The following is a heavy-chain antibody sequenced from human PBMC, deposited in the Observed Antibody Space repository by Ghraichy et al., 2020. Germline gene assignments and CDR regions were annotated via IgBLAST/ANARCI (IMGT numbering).Heavy chain of an antibody. D-gene: IGHD2-21*02. J-gene: IGHJ6*02. Sequence: GGSLRLSCAASGFTFSSYEMNWVRQAPGKGLEWVSYISSSGSTIYYAESVKGRFTISRDNAKNSLYLQMNSLRAEDTAVYYCARDAGVSTVTSSLLFTYYYYGMDVWGQGTTVTVSS. CDR1: GFTFSSYE. CDR2: ISSSGSTI. CDR3: ARDAGVSTVTSSLLFTYYYYGMDV. V-gene: IGHV3-48*03.